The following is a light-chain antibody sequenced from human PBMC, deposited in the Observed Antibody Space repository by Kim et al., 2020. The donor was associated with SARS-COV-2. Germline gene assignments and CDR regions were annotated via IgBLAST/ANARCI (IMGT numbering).Light chain of an antibody. Sequence: QSALTQPASVSGSPGQSITISCTGTSSDIGSYNLVSWYQQHPGKAPKLMIYEVSQRPSGISNRFSGSKSGNTASLTISGLQAEDEADYFCFSYASSSTYVLFGGGTNLTVL. J-gene: IGLJ2*01. CDR2: EVS. CDR3: FSYASSSTYVL. V-gene: IGLV2-23*02. CDR1: SSDIGSYNL.